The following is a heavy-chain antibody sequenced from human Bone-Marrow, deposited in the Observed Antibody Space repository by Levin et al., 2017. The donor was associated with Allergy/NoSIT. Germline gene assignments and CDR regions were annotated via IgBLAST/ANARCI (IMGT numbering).Heavy chain of an antibody. Sequence: SQTLSLTCTVSGGSIPTDDDYWSWIRQPPGKGLEWIGYIDYSGGTYFKSSLESRVFLSLDTSKNQFSLNLTSVTAADTAVYYCARNYGGEGGWFDPWGQGTLVTVSS. CDR1: GGSIPTDDDY. CDR2: IDYSGGT. V-gene: IGHV4-30-4*01. CDR3: ARNYGGEGGWFDP. D-gene: IGHD2-21*01. J-gene: IGHJ5*02.